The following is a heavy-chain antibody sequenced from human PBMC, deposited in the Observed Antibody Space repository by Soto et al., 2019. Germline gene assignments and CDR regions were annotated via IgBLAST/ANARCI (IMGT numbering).Heavy chain of an antibody. J-gene: IGHJ3*01. CDR2: IGGRGNSA. CDR3: VREGRGPFDF. CDR1: GFIFTNYA. V-gene: IGHV3-23*01. Sequence: GGSLRLSCAASGFIFTNYAMNWVRQAPGKGLEWVSVIGGRGNSAYYADSVQGRFTISRDNSKNTLSLQMSSLTADDTAIYYCVREGRGPFDFWGRGTMVTVSS. D-gene: IGHD5-12*01.